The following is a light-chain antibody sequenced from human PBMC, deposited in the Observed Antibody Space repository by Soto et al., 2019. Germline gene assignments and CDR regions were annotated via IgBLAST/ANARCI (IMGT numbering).Light chain of an antibody. J-gene: IGKJ1*01. CDR2: GAS. CDR1: QSVGSN. V-gene: IGKV3-15*01. CDR3: QQCDNWPPRWT. Sequence: EIVMTQSPDILYVSPGEGATLSCRASQSVGSNLAWYQQRPGQAPRLLIYGASTRATYIPARFSGSGSGTEFTLTISNLQSEDFAFYYCQQCDNWPPRWTFGQGTKVEVK.